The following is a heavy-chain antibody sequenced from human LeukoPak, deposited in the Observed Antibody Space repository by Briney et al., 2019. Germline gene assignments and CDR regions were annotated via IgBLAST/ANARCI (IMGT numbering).Heavy chain of an antibody. Sequence: ASVKVSCKVSGYTLTELSMHWVRQAPGKGLEWMGGFDPEDGETIYAQKFQGRVTMTEDTSTDTAYMELSSPRSEDTAVYYCATEAEYYYDSSGYPRGGLFWGQGTLVTVSS. J-gene: IGHJ4*02. D-gene: IGHD3-22*01. V-gene: IGHV1-24*01. CDR3: ATEAEYYYDSSGYPRGGLF. CDR2: FDPEDGET. CDR1: GYTLTELS.